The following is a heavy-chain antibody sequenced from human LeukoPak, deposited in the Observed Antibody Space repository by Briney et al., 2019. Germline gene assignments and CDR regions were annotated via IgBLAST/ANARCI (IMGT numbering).Heavy chain of an antibody. J-gene: IGHJ5*02. D-gene: IGHD3-10*02. CDR1: GGSFSGYY. CDR2: INHSGST. Sequence: SETLSLTCAVYGGSFSGYYWSWIRQPPGKGLEWIGEINHSGSTNYNPSLKSRVTISVDTSKNQFSLKLSSVTAADTAVYYCARVFFVRGALWFDPWGQGTLVTVSS. V-gene: IGHV4-34*09. CDR3: ARVFFVRGALWFDP.